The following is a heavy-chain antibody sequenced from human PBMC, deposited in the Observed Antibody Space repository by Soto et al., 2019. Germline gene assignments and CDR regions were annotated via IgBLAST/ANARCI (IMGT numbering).Heavy chain of an antibody. V-gene: IGHV3-21*01. CDR3: ARDVFSPPSAYMDV. CDR1: GFTFSSYS. D-gene: IGHD2-2*01. Sequence: GGSLRLSCAASGFTFSSYSMSWVRQAPGKGLEWVSSISSSSSYIYYADSVKGRFTISRDNAKNSLYLQMNSLRAEDTAVYYCARDVFSPPSAYMDVWGQGTTVTVSS. J-gene: IGHJ6*02. CDR2: ISSSSSYI.